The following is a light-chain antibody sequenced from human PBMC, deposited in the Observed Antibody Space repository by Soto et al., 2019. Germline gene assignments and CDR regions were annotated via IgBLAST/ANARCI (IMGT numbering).Light chain of an antibody. CDR2: AAS. CDR3: QQSYSTPMYT. CDR1: QSISSY. V-gene: IGKV1-39*01. Sequence: DIHIAQSPSSLSASVGDRGTITCRASQSISSYLNWYQQKPGKAPKLLIYAASSLQSGVPSRFSGSGSGTDFTLTISSLQPEDFATYYCQQSYSTPMYTFGQGTRLEIK. J-gene: IGKJ5*01.